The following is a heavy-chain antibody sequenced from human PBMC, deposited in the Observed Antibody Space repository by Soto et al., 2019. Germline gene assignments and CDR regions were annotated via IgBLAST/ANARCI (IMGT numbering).Heavy chain of an antibody. CDR2: IIPIFGTA. V-gene: IGHV1-69*01. CDR3: AMGTTAREPTYYYYGMDV. Sequence: QVQLVQSGAEVKKPGSSVKVSCKASGGTFSSYAISWVRQAPGQGLEWMGGIIPIFGTANYAQKFQGRVTITADESTSTAYMELSSLRSEDSAVYYCAMGTTAREPTYYYYGMDVWGQGTTVTVSS. D-gene: IGHD4-4*01. CDR1: GGTFSSYA. J-gene: IGHJ6*02.